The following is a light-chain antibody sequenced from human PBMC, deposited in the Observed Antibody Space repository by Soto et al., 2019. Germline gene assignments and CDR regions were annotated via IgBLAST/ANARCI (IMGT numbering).Light chain of an antibody. CDR2: YEN. Sequence: QSVLTQPPSASGTPGQRVTISCSGTNSNIGSNTVNWYQQLPGTTPKILIYYENLRPSGGPDRISCSKSGTSASLAISGLQSDDEADYYCAAWDASLNGRVFGTGTKLTVL. J-gene: IGLJ3*02. V-gene: IGLV1-44*01. CDR3: AAWDASLNGRV. CDR1: NSNIGSNT.